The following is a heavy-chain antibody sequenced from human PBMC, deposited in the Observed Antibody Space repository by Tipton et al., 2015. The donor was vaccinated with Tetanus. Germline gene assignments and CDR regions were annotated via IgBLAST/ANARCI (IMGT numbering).Heavy chain of an antibody. CDR2: ISYDGSNK. CDR1: GFTFSSYG. V-gene: IGHV3-30*18. J-gene: IGHJ4*02. Sequence: SLRLSCAASGFTFSSYGMHWVRQAPGKGLEWVAVISYDGSNKYYADSVKGRFTISRDNSKNTLYLQMNSLRAEDTAVYYCAKTPDMVSSSGPGVYWGQGTLVTVSS. CDR3: AKTPDMVSSSGPGVY. D-gene: IGHD6-6*01.